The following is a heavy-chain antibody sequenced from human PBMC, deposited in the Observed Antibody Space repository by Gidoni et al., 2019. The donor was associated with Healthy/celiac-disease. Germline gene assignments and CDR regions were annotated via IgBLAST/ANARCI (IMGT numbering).Heavy chain of an antibody. V-gene: IGHV3-49*03. Sequence: EVQLVESGGGLVQPGRSLRLSCTASGFTFGDYAMSWFRQAPGKGLGWVGFIRSKAYGVTTEYAASVKCRVTISRDDSKSIAYLQINSLKTEDTAVYYCTRDPLVGATESDYCDYWGQGTLVTVSS. D-gene: IGHD1-26*01. CDR1: GFTFGDYA. J-gene: IGHJ4*02. CDR3: TRDPLVGATESDYCDY. CDR2: IRSKAYGVTT.